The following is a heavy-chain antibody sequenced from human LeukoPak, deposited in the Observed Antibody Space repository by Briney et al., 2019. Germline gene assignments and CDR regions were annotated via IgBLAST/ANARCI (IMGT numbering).Heavy chain of an antibody. CDR1: GFTFSSYG. Sequence: GGSLRLSCAASGFTFSSYGMHWVRQAPGKGLDWVAFIRYDGSNKYYADSVKGRFTIARDNSENTLYLQMNSLRAEETAVYYCAREGYGYYVFHDAFDIWGQGTMVTVSS. CDR3: AREGYGYYVFHDAFDI. D-gene: IGHD4-17*01. J-gene: IGHJ3*02. V-gene: IGHV3-30*02. CDR2: IRYDGSNK.